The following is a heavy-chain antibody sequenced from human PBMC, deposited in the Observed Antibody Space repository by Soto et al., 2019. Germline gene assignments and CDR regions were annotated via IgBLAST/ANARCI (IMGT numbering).Heavy chain of an antibody. CDR3: SREKARYFAWAPTPPPDY. CDR2: ISSSGSYT. V-gene: IGHV3-11*05. J-gene: IGHJ4*02. D-gene: IGHD3-9*01. CDR1: GFTFIDYY. Sequence: QVQLVESGGGLVKPGGSLRLSCAASGFTFIDYYMSWIRQAPGKGLEWVSYISSSGSYTKYADSVKGRFTISRDNAKNSMDLQMNSLGAQDPAGYFCSREKARYFAWAPTPPPDYWGQGTLVTVSS.